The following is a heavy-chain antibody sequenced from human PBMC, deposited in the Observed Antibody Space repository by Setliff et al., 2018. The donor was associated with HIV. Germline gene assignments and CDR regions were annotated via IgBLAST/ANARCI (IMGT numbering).Heavy chain of an antibody. D-gene: IGHD3-22*01. CDR1: GYSFYDYY. V-gene: IGHV1-2*04. Sequence: SSVNVSCKASGYSFYDYYIHWVRQAPGQGLEWMGWINPKSDGTNYAQKFQGWITMTRYTSISTAYMELSRLRSDDTAVYYCARGMDYYDTSGYNQYYFDYWGQGTLVTVSS. CDR3: ARGMDYYDTSGYNQYYFDY. J-gene: IGHJ4*02. CDR2: INPKSDGT.